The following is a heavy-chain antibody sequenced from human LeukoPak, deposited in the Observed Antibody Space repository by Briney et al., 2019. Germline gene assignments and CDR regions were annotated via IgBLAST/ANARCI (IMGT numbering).Heavy chain of an antibody. V-gene: IGHV4-59*08. J-gene: IGHJ4*02. CDR2: IYYSGST. D-gene: IGHD6-19*01. CDR3: ARLDSSGWYYFDY. Sequence: SETLSLTCTVSGGSISSYYWSWIRQPPGKGLDWIGYIYYSGSTNYNPSLKSRVTISVDTSKNQFSLKLSSVTAADTAVYYCARLDSSGWYYFDYWGQGTLVTVSS. CDR1: GGSISSYY.